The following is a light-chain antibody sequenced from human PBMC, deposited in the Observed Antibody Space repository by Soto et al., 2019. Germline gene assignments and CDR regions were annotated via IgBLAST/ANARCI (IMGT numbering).Light chain of an antibody. CDR3: QQYNSYSKT. CDR1: QSISYW. Sequence: IQMTQSPSTLSSCGGARVTITCRASQSISYWLAWYQQKPGNATKLLIYAASSLESGVPSRVSGSGSGTEFTLTISSLQPDDSASYYCQQYNSYSKTFGQGTKVDIK. J-gene: IGKJ1*01. CDR2: AAS. V-gene: IGKV1-5*01.